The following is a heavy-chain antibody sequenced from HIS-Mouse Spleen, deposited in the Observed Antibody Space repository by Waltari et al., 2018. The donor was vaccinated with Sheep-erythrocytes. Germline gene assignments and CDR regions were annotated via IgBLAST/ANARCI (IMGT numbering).Heavy chain of an antibody. D-gene: IGHD1-26*01. J-gene: IGHJ4*02. V-gene: IGHV1-69*04. CDR2: IIPTLGIA. CDR3: AQTGATTPHFDY. CDR1: GGTFSSYA. Sequence: QVQLVQSGAEVKKPGSSVKVSCKASGGTFSSYAISWVRQAPGQGLEWMGRIIPTLGIANYAQKFQGRVTITADKSTSTAYMELSSRRSEDTAVYYCAQTGATTPHFDYWGQGTLVTVSS.